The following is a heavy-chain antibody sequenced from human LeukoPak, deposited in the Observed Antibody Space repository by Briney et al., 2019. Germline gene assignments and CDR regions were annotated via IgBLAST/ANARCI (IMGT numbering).Heavy chain of an antibody. J-gene: IGHJ4*02. CDR3: VRARGYSIHY. CDR2: INRDGSRT. V-gene: IGHV3-74*01. D-gene: IGHD5-18*01. Sequence: PGESLTLSCSAWGFNLSSYWMLCVRQPPGKGVVWVSHINRDGSRTSYADSVKGRVTISRDNAKNTLSLQMNSLRAEDTAIYYCVRARGYSIHYWGQGTLVTVSS. CDR1: GFNLSSYW.